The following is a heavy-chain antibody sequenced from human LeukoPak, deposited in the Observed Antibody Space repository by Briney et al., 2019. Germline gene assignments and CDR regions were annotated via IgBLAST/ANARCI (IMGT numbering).Heavy chain of an antibody. CDR1: GFTFDDHA. Sequence: GGSLRLSCAASGFTFDDHAMHCVRQAPGKGLEWVSGISWNSASIGYADSVKGRFTISRDNAKNTLFLQMNTLRADDTAVYYCARPNDDLLTIWDWGQGTLVTVSS. D-gene: IGHD3-9*01. V-gene: IGHV3-9*01. J-gene: IGHJ4*02. CDR2: ISWNSASI. CDR3: ARPNDDLLTIWD.